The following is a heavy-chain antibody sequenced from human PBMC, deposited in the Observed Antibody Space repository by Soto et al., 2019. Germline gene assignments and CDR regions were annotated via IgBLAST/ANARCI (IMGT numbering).Heavy chain of an antibody. D-gene: IGHD4-4*01. CDR3: ARTYSNYVEDWFDP. J-gene: IGHJ5*02. Sequence: QVQLQESGPGLVKPSQTLSLTCTVSGGSISSGGYYWSWIRQHPGKGLEWIGYIYYSGSTYYNPSRKSRVTIEVYTSKNQFSLKLSSVTAADTAVYYCARTYSNYVEDWFDPWGQGTLVTVSS. CDR1: GGSISSGGYY. CDR2: IYYSGST. V-gene: IGHV4-31*03.